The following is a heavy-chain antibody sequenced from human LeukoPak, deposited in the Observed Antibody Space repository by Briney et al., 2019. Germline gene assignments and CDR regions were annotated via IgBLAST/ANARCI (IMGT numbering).Heavy chain of an antibody. CDR1: GYTFTGYY. J-gene: IGHJ5*02. D-gene: IGHD6-13*01. CDR3: ARDPSSSWYLFGFWFDP. V-gene: IGHV1-2*02. Sequence: ASVKVSCKASGYTFTGYYMHWVRQAPGQGLEWMGWINPNSGGTNYAQKFQGRVTMTRDTSISTAYMGLSRLRSDDTAVYYCARDPSSSWYLFGFWFDPWGQGTLVTVSS. CDR2: INPNSGGT.